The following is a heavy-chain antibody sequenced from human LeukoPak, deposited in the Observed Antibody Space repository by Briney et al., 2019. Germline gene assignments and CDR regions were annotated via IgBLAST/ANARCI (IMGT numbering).Heavy chain of an antibody. Sequence: GGSLSLSCAASGFTFSSYAMSWVRQAPGKGLEWVSVISGGGGTTYYADSVKGRFTISRDNSKNTLYLQMNSLRAEDTAVYYCAKRREYSSAWYYFDYWGQGTLVTVSS. CDR1: GFTFSSYA. CDR3: AKRREYSSAWYYFDY. D-gene: IGHD6-19*01. CDR2: ISGGGGTT. J-gene: IGHJ4*02. V-gene: IGHV3-23*01.